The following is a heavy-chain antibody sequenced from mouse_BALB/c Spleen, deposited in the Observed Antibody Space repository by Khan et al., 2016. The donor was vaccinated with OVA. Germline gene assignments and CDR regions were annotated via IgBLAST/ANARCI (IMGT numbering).Heavy chain of an antibody. CDR1: GYSFTGYN. CDR3: AREGNYYFDY. V-gene: IGHV1-39*01. J-gene: IGHJ2*01. Sequence: EVQLQESGPELEKPGASVKISCKASGYSFTGYNMNWVKQSNGKSLEWIGNIDPYFGDTSYNKKFKVKATLTVDNSSSTAYMPLKLLTSEDSSVYYCAREGNYYFDYWGQGTTLTVSS. CDR2: IDPYFGDT. D-gene: IGHD2-1*01.